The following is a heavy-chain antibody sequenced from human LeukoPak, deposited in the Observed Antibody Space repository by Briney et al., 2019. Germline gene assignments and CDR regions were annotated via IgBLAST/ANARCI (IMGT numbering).Heavy chain of an antibody. CDR1: GGSISNYY. V-gene: IGHV4-59*01. Sequence: SETLSLTCTVSGGSISNYYWSWIRRPPGKGLEWIGYIYYSGTTNYNPSLKSRVTISVDTSKNQFSLKLNSVTAADTAVYYCARGVYIAAAQYGYWGQGTLVTVSS. CDR3: ARGVYIAAAQYGY. D-gene: IGHD6-13*01. CDR2: IYYSGTT. J-gene: IGHJ4*02.